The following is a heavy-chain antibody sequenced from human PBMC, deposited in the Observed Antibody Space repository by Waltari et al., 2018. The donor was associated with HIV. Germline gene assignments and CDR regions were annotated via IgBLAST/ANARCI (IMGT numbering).Heavy chain of an antibody. J-gene: IGHJ2*01. V-gene: IGHV4-34*02. CDR3: ARGPRPSTVTAPGWYFDL. D-gene: IGHD4-17*01. CDR1: GGSFSVYS. Sequence: QVQLQQWGSGLLKPSETLYRTRAVYGGSFSVYSCSWLRQPPGKGLEWIGEINHNRVANYNPSLKKRVIMSVDISKNQFSLKLDSVTAADTALYYCARGPRPSTVTAPGWYFDLWGRGTLVIVSS. CDR2: INHNRVA.